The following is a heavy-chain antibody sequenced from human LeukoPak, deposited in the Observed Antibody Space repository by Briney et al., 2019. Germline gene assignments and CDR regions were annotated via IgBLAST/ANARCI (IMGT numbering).Heavy chain of an antibody. V-gene: IGHV3-21*01. D-gene: IGHD3-3*01. CDR3: ARSRWSGYVDR. J-gene: IGHJ4*02. CDR2: ISSSSSYI. Sequence: NPGGSLRLSCAASGFTFSSYSMHWVRQAPGKGLEWVSLISSSSSYIYYADSVKGRFTISRDNAKNSLYLQMNSLRVDDTAMYYCARSRWSGYVDRWGQGTLVTVS. CDR1: GFTFSSYS.